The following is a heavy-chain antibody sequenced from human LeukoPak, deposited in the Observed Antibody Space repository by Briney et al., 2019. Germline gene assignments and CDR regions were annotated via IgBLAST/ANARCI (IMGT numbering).Heavy chain of an antibody. CDR3: AREDKEWELDY. D-gene: IGHD1-26*01. Sequence: GRSLRLSCAASGFTFSSYGMHWVRQAPGEGLEWVAVIWYDGSNKYYADSVKGRFTISRDNSKNTLYLQMNSLRAEDTAVYYCAREDKEWELDYWGQGTLVTVSS. CDR2: IWYDGSNK. V-gene: IGHV3-33*01. J-gene: IGHJ4*02. CDR1: GFTFSSYG.